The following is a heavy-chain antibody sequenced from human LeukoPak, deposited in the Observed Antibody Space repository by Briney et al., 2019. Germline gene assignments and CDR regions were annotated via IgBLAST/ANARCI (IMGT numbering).Heavy chain of an antibody. Sequence: GGSLRLSCVASGFAFSAFAISWVRQAPGKGLEWVSAVSGSGGRTFYADSVRGRFTISRDNPKKTVFLQMDSLRAEDTAVYYCAKGGAAMTDAPHGDVVTTTLDGFDIWGQGTMVTVSS. J-gene: IGHJ3*02. V-gene: IGHV3-23*01. CDR2: VSGSGGRT. CDR3: AKGGAAMTDAPHGDVVTTTLDGFDI. D-gene: IGHD2-21*02. CDR1: GFAFSAFA.